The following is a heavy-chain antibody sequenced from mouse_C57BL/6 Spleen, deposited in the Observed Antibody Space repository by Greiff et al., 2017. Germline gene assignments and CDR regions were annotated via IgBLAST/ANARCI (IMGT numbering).Heavy chain of an antibody. CDR3: ARAVLGQGGDYFDY. V-gene: IGHV1-39*01. J-gene: IGHJ2*01. Sequence: QLQESGPELVKPGASVKISCKASGYSFTDYNMNWVKQSNGKSLEWIGVINPNYGTTSYNQKFKGKATLTVDQSSSTAYMQLNSLTSEDSAVYYCARAVLGQGGDYFDYWGQGTTLTVSS. CDR2: INPNYGTT. CDR1: GYSFTDYN. D-gene: IGHD4-1*01.